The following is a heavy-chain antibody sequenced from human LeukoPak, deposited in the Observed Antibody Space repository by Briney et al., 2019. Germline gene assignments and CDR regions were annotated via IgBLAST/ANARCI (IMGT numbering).Heavy chain of an antibody. CDR1: GFTFSSYW. J-gene: IGHJ4*02. CDR2: INQDGSAE. V-gene: IGHV3-7*04. Sequence: PGGSLRLSCAASGFTFSSYWLSWVRQAPGKGLEWVANINQDGSAEYYVDSVKGRFTISRDNAKDSLYLQMISLRAEDTAVYYCARDTSRNDLDYWGQGTLVTVSS. CDR3: ARDTSRNDLDY. D-gene: IGHD1-1*01.